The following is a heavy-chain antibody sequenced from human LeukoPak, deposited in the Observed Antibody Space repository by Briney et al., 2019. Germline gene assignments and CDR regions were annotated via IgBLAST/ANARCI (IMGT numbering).Heavy chain of an antibody. CDR2: IYWNGEK. D-gene: IGHD3-22*01. Sequence: ESGPTLVKPTQPLTLTCTLSGLSLSTSGVGVGWIRQPPGKALEWLALIYWNGEKRYSPSLKSRLTITKDTSKIQVVLAMTNVDPVDTATYYCAHTQYYYDSGGVDDGFDIWGQGTMVTVSS. CDR1: GLSLSTSGVG. V-gene: IGHV2-5*01. J-gene: IGHJ3*02. CDR3: AHTQYYYDSGGVDDGFDI.